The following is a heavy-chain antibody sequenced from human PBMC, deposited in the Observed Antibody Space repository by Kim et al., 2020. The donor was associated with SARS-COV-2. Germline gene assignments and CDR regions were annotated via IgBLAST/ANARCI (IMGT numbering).Heavy chain of an antibody. J-gene: IGHJ2*01. V-gene: IGHV4-59*08. Sequence: SETLSLTYTVSGGSISGFYWSWIRQSPGKGLEWIAYIHDRGDTNSNPSLKSRVTISLDTSKRQFSLNLHSVTAADTALYYCARHPRTAATGNYRFDLWGR. CDR3: ARHPRTAATGNYRFDL. D-gene: IGHD4-4*01. CDR1: GGSISGFY. CDR2: IHDRGDT.